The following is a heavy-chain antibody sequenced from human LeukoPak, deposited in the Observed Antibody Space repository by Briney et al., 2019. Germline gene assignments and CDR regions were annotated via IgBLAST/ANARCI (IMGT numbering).Heavy chain of an antibody. J-gene: IGHJ4*02. CDR1: GFTFSDYY. CDR3: VRDSVASSGTVDY. Sequence: PGGSLRLSCAASGFTFSDYYMSWIRQAPGKGLEWVSYISSSGSTIYYADSVKGRFTISRDNAKNSLYLQMNSLRAEDTAVYYCVRDSVASSGTVDYWGQGTLVTVSS. CDR2: ISSSGSTI. V-gene: IGHV3-11*01. D-gene: IGHD6-19*01.